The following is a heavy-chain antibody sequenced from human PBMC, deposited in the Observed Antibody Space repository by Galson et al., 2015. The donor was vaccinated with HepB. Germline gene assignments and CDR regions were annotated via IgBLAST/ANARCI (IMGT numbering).Heavy chain of an antibody. D-gene: IGHD2-15*01. Sequence: LRLSCAASGFTFGDYAMSWVRQAPGKGLEWVGFIRSKAYGGTTEYAASVKGRFTISRDDSKSIAYLQMNSLKTEDTAVYYCTRGLPQGGYSQPPELDYWGQGTLVTVSS. CDR1: GFTFGDYA. CDR2: IRSKAYGGTT. V-gene: IGHV3-49*04. J-gene: IGHJ4*02. CDR3: TRGLPQGGYSQPPELDY.